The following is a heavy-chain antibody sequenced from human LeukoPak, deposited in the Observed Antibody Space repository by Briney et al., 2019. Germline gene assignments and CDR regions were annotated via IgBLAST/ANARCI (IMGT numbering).Heavy chain of an antibody. J-gene: IGHJ4*02. V-gene: IGHV1-2*02. CDR1: GYTFTGYY. Sequence: GASVKVSCKASGYTFTGYYMHWVRQAPGQGLEWMGWINPNSGGTNYAQKFQGRVTMTRDTSISTAYMELSSLRSEDTAVYYCARSSLLSDDSSGYYFDYWGQGTLVTVSS. D-gene: IGHD3-22*01. CDR2: INPNSGGT. CDR3: ARSSLLSDDSSGYYFDY.